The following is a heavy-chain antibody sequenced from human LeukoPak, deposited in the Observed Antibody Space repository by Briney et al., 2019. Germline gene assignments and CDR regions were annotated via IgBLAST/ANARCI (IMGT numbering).Heavy chain of an antibody. V-gene: IGHV4-34*01. J-gene: IGHJ3*02. D-gene: IGHD2/OR15-2a*01. Sequence: SETLSLTCAVYGGSFSGYNWSWIRQTPEKGLEWIGEIHHYGTTNYNPSLKSRVTIFIDTSKIQFSLKLSSVTAADTAVYYCAIGNRRMKGAFDIWGQGTMVTVSS. CDR3: AIGNRRMKGAFDI. CDR2: IHHYGTT. CDR1: GGSFSGYN.